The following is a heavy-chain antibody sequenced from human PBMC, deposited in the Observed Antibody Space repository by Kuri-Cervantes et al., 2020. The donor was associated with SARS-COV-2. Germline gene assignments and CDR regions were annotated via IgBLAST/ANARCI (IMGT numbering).Heavy chain of an antibody. J-gene: IGHJ4*02. D-gene: IGHD3-3*01. CDR3: ARGIAAEYGFWSGADY. CDR1: GFSFSSYG. V-gene: IGHV3-33*01. Sequence: GGSLRLSCVASGFSFSSYGMHWVRQAPGKGLEWVAVIWYDGSNKYYADSVKGRFTISRDNSKNTLYLQMNSLRAEDTAVYYCARGIAAEYGFWSGADYWGQGTLVTCYS. CDR2: IWYDGSNK.